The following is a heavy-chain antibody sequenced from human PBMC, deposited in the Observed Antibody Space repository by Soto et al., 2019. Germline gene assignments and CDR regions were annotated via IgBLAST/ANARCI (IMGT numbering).Heavy chain of an antibody. V-gene: IGHV1-18*04. D-gene: IGHD4-17*01. CDR1: GYTFTSYG. Sequence: ASVKVSCKASGYTFTSYGISWVRQAPGQGLEWMGWISAYNGNTNYAQKLQVRVTMTTDTSTSTAYMELRSLRSDDTAVYYCARDLSTVTTYNWFDPWGQGTLVTVSS. CDR2: ISAYNGNT. J-gene: IGHJ5*02. CDR3: ARDLSTVTTYNWFDP.